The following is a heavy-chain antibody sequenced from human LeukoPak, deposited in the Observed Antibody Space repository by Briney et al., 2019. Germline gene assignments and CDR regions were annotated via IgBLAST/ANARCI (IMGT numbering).Heavy chain of an antibody. D-gene: IGHD5-18*01. J-gene: IGHJ6*03. CDR2: ISAYNGNT. CDR3: ALDTAMVPNHYYYYMDV. V-gene: IGHV1-18*01. CDR1: GYTFTSYG. Sequence: ASVKVSCKASGYTFTSYGISWVRQAPGQGLEWMGWISAYNGNTNYAQKLQGRVTMTTDTSTSTAYMELRSLRSDDTAVYYCALDTAMVPNHYYYYMDVWGKGTTVTVSS.